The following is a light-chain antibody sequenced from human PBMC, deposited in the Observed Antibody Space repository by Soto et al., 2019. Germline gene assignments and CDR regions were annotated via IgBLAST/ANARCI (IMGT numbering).Light chain of an antibody. V-gene: IGLV2-11*01. CDR3: CSYAGTYTRV. J-gene: IGLJ1*01. CDR1: SSDVANYKY. CDR2: DVN. Sequence: QSALTQPRSVSGSPGQSVTMSCTRTSSDVANYKYVSWYQQHPGKAPKLMIYDVNKRPSGVPYRFSGSKSGNTASLTISGLQAEDEAAYYCCSYAGTYTRVFGTGTRSPS.